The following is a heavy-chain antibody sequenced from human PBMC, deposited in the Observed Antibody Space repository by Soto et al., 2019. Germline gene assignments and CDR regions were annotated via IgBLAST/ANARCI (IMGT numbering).Heavy chain of an antibody. CDR1: GGSISSYY. D-gene: IGHD3-16*01. Sequence: SETLSLTCTVSGGSISSYYWSWIRQPPGKGLEWIGYIYYSGSTYYNPSLKSRVTISVDTSKNQFSLKLSSVTAADTAVYYCARDSTGFVGYYYYGMDVWGQGTTVTVSS. V-gene: IGHV4-59*12. J-gene: IGHJ6*02. CDR2: IYYSGST. CDR3: ARDSTGFVGYYYYGMDV.